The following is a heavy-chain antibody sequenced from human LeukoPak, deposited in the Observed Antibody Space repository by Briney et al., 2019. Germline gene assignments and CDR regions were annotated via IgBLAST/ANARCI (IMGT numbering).Heavy chain of an antibody. V-gene: IGHV4-30-2*01. J-gene: IGHJ4*02. CDR1: GVSISSGGYS. CDR3: ASSSSWAAFDY. Sequence: PSQTLSLTCAVSGVSISSGGYSWSWIRQPPGKGLEWIGYIYHSGSTYYNPSLKSRVTISVDRSKNQFSLKLSSVTAADTAVYYCASSSSWAAFDYWGQGTLVTVSS. CDR2: IYHSGST. D-gene: IGHD6-13*01.